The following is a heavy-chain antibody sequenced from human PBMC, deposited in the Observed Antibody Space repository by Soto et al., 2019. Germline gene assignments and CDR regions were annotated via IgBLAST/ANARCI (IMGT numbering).Heavy chain of an antibody. J-gene: IGHJ3*02. D-gene: IGHD6-19*01. Sequence: QLQLQESGPGLVKPSETLSLTCTVSGGSISSSSYYWGWIRQPPGKGLEWIGSIYYSGSTYYNPSRKSRVTISVDTSNNQFSRNLSSVTAAYTAVYYCARHLFSSGWYLIWGQGTMVTVSS. CDR1: GGSISSSSYY. V-gene: IGHV4-39*01. CDR3: ARHLFSSGWYLI. CDR2: IYYSGST.